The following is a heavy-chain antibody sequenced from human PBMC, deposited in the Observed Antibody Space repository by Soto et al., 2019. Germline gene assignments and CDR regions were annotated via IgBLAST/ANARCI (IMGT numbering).Heavy chain of an antibody. V-gene: IGHV5-51*01. Sequence: GESLKISCKGSGYSFTSYWIGWVRQMPGKGLEWMGIIYPGDSDTRYSPSFQGQVTISADKSINTAYLQWSGLKASDTAMYYCARHGLGYCSSTSCSIGDYSMDVWGQGTTVTVSS. CDR2: IYPGDSDT. J-gene: IGHJ6*02. CDR3: ARHGLGYCSSTSCSIGDYSMDV. CDR1: GYSFTSYW. D-gene: IGHD2-2*01.